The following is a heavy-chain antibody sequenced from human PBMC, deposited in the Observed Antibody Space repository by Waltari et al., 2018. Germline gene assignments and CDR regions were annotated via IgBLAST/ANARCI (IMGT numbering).Heavy chain of an antibody. D-gene: IGHD1-26*01. Sequence: EVQLLESGGGLVQPGGSLRLSWAASGFIFSSFAIGWVRQAPGKGREWVTAISISGDSTYYIESVKGRFTISRDNSKSKLYLQVNSLTAEDTAVYFCAKGEGPFDYWGQGTLVTVSS. J-gene: IGHJ4*02. CDR1: GFIFSSFA. V-gene: IGHV3-23*01. CDR3: AKGEGPFDY. CDR2: ISISGDST.